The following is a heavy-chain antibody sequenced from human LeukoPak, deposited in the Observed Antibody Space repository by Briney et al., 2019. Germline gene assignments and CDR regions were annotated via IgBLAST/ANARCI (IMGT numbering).Heavy chain of an antibody. J-gene: IGHJ4*02. CDR3: TTSGYSGYDFGY. CDR2: IKSKTDGGTT. Sequence: GGSLRLSCAASGFTFRTYWMSWVRQAPGKGLEWVGRIKSKTDGGTTDYAAPVKGRFTISRDDSKNTLYLQMNSLKTEDTAVYYCTTSGYSGYDFGYWGQGTLVTVSS. CDR1: GFTFRTYW. D-gene: IGHD5-12*01. V-gene: IGHV3-15*01.